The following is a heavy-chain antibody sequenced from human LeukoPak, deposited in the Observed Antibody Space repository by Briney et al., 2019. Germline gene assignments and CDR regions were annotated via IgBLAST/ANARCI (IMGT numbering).Heavy chain of an antibody. CDR3: TKLARAPRDFDY. V-gene: IGHV3-74*01. CDR1: GFTISTYW. CDR2: IKSDGYST. Sequence: GGSLRLSCEASGFTISTYWMHWVRQAPGKGLVWVSRIKSDGYSTLYADSVKGRFTISRDNAKNTLYLQMNSLRAEDTAVYYCTKLARAPRDFDYWGQGTLVTVSS. D-gene: IGHD2-8*01. J-gene: IGHJ4*01.